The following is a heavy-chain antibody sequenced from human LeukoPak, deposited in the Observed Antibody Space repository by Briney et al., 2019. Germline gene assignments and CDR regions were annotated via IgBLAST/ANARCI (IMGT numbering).Heavy chain of an antibody. CDR3: AREQTYGDYFDY. Sequence: PGGSLRLSCAASGFTFRSYEMIWVRQAPGKGLEWVSYISSSGSTISYADSVRGRFTISRDNAKNSLYLQMNSLRAEDTAVYYCAREQTYGDYFDYWGQGTLVTVSS. J-gene: IGHJ4*02. CDR2: ISSSGSTI. V-gene: IGHV3-48*03. D-gene: IGHD4-17*01. CDR1: GFTFRSYE.